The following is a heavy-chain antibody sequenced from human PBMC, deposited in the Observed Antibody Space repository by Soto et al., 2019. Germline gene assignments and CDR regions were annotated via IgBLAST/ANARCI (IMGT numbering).Heavy chain of an antibody. CDR3: AKEVTMIVVVIDY. V-gene: IGHV3-23*01. D-gene: IGHD3-22*01. Sequence: GGSLRLSCAASGFTFSSYAMSWVRPAPGKGLEWVSAISGSGGSTCYADSVKGRFTISRDNSKNTLYLQMNSLRAEDTAVYYCAKEVTMIVVVIDYWGQGTLVTVSS. CDR2: ISGSGGST. J-gene: IGHJ4*02. CDR1: GFTFSSYA.